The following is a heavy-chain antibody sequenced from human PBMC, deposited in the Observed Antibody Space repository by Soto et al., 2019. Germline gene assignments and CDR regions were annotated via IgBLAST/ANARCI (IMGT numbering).Heavy chain of an antibody. CDR3: VNGGWLGD. Sequence: EVQLVESGGGLVQPGESLRLSCVASGFTFRNNWMQWARQAPGKGLVWVAHINNDGSRAIYADSVKGRFTISRDNAKNTLFLLMDSLRVEDTAVYYCVNGGWLGDWGQGTLVTVSS. CDR2: INNDGSRA. D-gene: IGHD3-10*01. V-gene: IGHV3-74*01. CDR1: GFTFRNNW. J-gene: IGHJ4*02.